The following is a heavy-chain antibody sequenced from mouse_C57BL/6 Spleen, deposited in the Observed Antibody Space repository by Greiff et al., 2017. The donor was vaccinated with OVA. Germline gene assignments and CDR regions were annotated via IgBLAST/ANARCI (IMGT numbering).Heavy chain of an antibody. CDR3: ARVGSSGSLDY. J-gene: IGHJ2*01. CDR1: GYTFTSYW. V-gene: IGHV1-52*01. CDR2: IDPSDSET. Sequence: QVQLQQPGAELLRPGSSVKLSCKASGYTFTSYWMHWVKQRPIQGLEWIGNIDPSDSETHYNQKFKDKATLTVDKSSSTAYMQLSSLTSEDSAVYYCARVGSSGSLDYWGQGTTLTVSS. D-gene: IGHD3-2*02.